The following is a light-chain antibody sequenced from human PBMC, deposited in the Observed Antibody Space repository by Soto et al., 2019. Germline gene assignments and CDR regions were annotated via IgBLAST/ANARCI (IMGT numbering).Light chain of an antibody. CDR2: GAS. Sequence: ERVMTQAPATLSVSPEEKTTNSSRARQSISSNLAWYQQKPGQATRLLIYGASTRATGIPARFSGSGSGTEFTLTFSSLQSEDFAVYYCQQYNNWWTFGPGTKV. J-gene: IGKJ1*01. V-gene: IGKV3-15*01. CDR1: QSISSN. CDR3: QQYNNWWT.